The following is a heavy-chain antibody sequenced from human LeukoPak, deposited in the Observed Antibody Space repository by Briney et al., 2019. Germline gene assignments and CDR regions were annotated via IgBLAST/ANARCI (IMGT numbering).Heavy chain of an antibody. CDR2: IYPGDSDT. J-gene: IGHJ3*02. V-gene: IGHV5-51*01. D-gene: IGHD3-16*01. CDR1: GYNFTIYW. CDR3: ARANWVPNDAFDI. Sequence: ESLKISCKGSGYNFTIYWIGWVRQMPGKGLEWMGIIYPGDSDTRYSPSFQGQVTISADKSISTAYLQWSSLKASDTAMYYCARANWVPNDAFDIWGQGTMVTVSS.